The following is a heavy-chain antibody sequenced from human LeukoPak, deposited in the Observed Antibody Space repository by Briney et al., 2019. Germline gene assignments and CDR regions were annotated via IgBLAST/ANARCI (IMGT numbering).Heavy chain of an antibody. CDR1: GYAFTSYY. CDR3: AREEGIVLMVYAILDAFDI. J-gene: IGHJ3*02. CDR2: INPNSGGT. V-gene: IGHV1-2*02. D-gene: IGHD2-8*01. Sequence: ASVKVSCKASGYAFTSYYMHWVRQAPGQGLEWMGWINPNSGGTNYAQKFQGRVTMTRDTSISTAYMELSRLRSDDTAVYYCAREEGIVLMVYAILDAFDIWGQGTMVTVSS.